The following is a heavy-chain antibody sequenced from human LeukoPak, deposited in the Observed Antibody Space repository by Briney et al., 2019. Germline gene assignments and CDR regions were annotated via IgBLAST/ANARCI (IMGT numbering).Heavy chain of an antibody. D-gene: IGHD3-3*01. J-gene: IGHJ6*02. CDR3: ARDQGSRYGLWSGFPRGYGMDV. Sequence: SETLSLTCTVSGGSISSSSYYWGWIHQPPGKGLEWIGSTYYSGSTYYNPSLKSRVTISVDTSKNQFSLKLSSVTAADTAVYYCARDQGSRYGLWSGFPRGYGMDVWGQGTTVTVSS. CDR2: TYYSGST. CDR1: GGSISSSSYY. V-gene: IGHV4-39*07.